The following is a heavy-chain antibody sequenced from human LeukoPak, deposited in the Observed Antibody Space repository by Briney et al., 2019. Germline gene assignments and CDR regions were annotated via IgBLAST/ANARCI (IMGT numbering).Heavy chain of an antibody. D-gene: IGHD3-10*01. V-gene: IGHV4-31*03. CDR2: IYYSGST. J-gene: IGHJ4*02. CDR1: GGSISSGGYY. Sequence: PSETLSLTCIVSGGSISSGGYYWSWIRQHPGKGLEWIGYIYYSGSTYYNPSLKSRVIISVDTSKNQFSLKLSSVTAADTAVYYCARLPGAYGSGSYFDAFDYWGQGTLVTVSS. CDR3: ARLPGAYGSGSYFDAFDY.